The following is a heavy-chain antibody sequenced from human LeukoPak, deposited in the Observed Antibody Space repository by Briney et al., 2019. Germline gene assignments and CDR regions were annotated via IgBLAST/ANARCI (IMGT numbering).Heavy chain of an antibody. D-gene: IGHD2-2*01. CDR2: IWYDGSNK. J-gene: IGHJ6*03. CDR1: GFTFRSYG. Sequence: GRSLRLSCAASGFTFRSYGMHWVRQAPGEGLEWVAVIWYDGSNKNYANSVRGRFTISRDNSKNTLYLQMNSLRAEATAVYYCARDRAAAMEYYYMDVWGKGTTVTVSS. CDR3: ARDRAAAMEYYYMDV. V-gene: IGHV3-33*01.